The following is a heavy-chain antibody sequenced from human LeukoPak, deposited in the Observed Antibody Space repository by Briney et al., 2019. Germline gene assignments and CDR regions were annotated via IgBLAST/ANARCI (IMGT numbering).Heavy chain of an antibody. D-gene: IGHD1-1*01. V-gene: IGHV1-69*13. CDR2: TIPIFGTA. Sequence: SVKVSCKASGGTFSSYAISWVRQAPGQGLEWMGGTIPIFGTANYAQKFQGRVTITADESTSTAYMELSSLRSEDTAVYYCARRALDNYYFDYWGQGTLVTVSS. CDR1: GGTFSSYA. CDR3: ARRALDNYYFDY. J-gene: IGHJ4*02.